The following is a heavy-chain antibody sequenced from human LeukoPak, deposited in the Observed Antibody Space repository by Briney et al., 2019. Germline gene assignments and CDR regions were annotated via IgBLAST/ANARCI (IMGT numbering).Heavy chain of an antibody. V-gene: IGHV3-7*03. CDR1: GFTFSSYW. J-gene: IGHJ4*02. CDR2: IKQDGSEK. Sequence: GGSLRLSCAASGFTFSSYWMSWVRQAPGKGLEWVANIKQDGSEKYYVDSVKGRFTISRHNSKNTLYLQMNSLRAEDTAVYYCARNRYSYGHFDYWGQGTLVTVSS. D-gene: IGHD5-18*01. CDR3: ARNRYSYGHFDY.